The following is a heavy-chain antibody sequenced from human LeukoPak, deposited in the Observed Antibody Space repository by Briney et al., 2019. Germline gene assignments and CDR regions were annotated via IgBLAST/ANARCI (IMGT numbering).Heavy chain of an antibody. CDR3: ARGYCSSTSCPWEYMDV. J-gene: IGHJ6*03. CDR2: INPNSGGT. Sequence: ASVKVSCKASGYTFTGYYMHWVRQAPGQGLEWMGWINPNSGGTNYAQKFQGRVTMTRDTSISTAYMELSRLRSDDTAVYYCARGYCSSTSCPWEYMDVWGKGTTVTVSS. CDR1: GYTFTGYY. D-gene: IGHD2-2*01. V-gene: IGHV1-2*02.